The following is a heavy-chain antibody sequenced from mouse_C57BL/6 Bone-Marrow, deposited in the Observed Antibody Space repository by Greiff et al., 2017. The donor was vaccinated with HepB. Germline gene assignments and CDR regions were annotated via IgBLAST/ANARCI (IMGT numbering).Heavy chain of an antibody. J-gene: IGHJ3*01. Sequence: VQLQQSGAELVRPGASVKLSCKASGYTFTDYYINWVKQRPGQGLEWIARIYPGSGNTYYNEKFKGKATLTAEKSSSTAYMQLSSLTSEDSAVYFCARWATVATGFAYWGQGTLVTVSA. CDR2: IYPGSGNT. CDR3: ARWATVATGFAY. D-gene: IGHD1-1*01. V-gene: IGHV1-76*01. CDR1: GYTFTDYY.